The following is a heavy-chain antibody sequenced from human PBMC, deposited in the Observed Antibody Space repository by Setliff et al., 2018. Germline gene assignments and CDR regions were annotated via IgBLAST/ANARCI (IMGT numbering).Heavy chain of an antibody. V-gene: IGHV4-4*02. J-gene: IGHJ5*02. CDR1: GGSITDRNW. Sequence: SETLSLTCALSGGSITDRNWWNWVRQPPGKGLEWIGSISYSGYTYYNPSLKSRLTLSVDTSDNQFFLKLTSVTAADAAVYYCARAHWYDFSSGSPRGWFDPWGQGTVVTVSS. CDR3: ARAHWYDFSSGSPRGWFDP. D-gene: IGHD3-3*01. CDR2: ISYSGYT.